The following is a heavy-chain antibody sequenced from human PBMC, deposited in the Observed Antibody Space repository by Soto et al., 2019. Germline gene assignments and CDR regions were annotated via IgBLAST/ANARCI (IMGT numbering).Heavy chain of an antibody. CDR2: IWYDGSNK. J-gene: IGHJ6*02. CDR3: AKDLVPQRWLPQLPNSGMDV. D-gene: IGHD3-10*01. V-gene: IGHV3-30*02. Sequence: GGSLRLSCAASGFTFSSYGMHWVRQAPGKGLEWVAVIWYDGSNKYYADSVKGRFTISRDNSKNTLYLQMNSLRAEDTAVYYCAKDLVPQRWLPQLPNSGMDVWGQGTTVTVAS. CDR1: GFTFSSYG.